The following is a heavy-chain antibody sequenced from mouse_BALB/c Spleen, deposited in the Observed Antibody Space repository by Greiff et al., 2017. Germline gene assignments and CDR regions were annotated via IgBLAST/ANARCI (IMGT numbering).Heavy chain of an antibody. V-gene: IGHV5-6-5*01. CDR2: ISSGGST. D-gene: IGHD2-4*01. CDR3: ARGRDYDPMDY. CDR1: GFTFSSYA. Sequence: EVKLVESGGGLVKPGGSLKLSCAASGFTFSSYAMSWVRQTPEKRLEWVASISSGGSTYYPDSVKGRFTISRDNARNILYLQMSSLRSEDTAMYYCARGRDYDPMDYWGQGTSVTVSS. J-gene: IGHJ4*01.